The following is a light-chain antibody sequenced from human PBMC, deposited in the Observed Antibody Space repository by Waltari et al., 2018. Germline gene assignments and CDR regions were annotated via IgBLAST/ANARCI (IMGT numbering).Light chain of an antibody. J-gene: IGKJ3*01. CDR2: WAA. Sequence: DIVLTQSPDSLAVSPGERAPIRCKSSQSLLYSSNNKKFLAWYQQKPRQPPTLLIYWAATRASGVPDRFSASEAGTDFSLTISSLQAEDVAVYYCHQYYTTPVTFGPGTRVDIK. V-gene: IGKV4-1*01. CDR1: QSLLYSSNNKKF. CDR3: HQYYTTPVT.